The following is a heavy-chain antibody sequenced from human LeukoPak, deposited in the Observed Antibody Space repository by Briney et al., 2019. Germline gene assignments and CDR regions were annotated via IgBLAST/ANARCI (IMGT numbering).Heavy chain of an antibody. CDR1: GFTFSTAW. CDR3: VAMIRGVGN. CDR2: TRNKVNSYTT. J-gene: IGHJ4*02. Sequence: PGGSLRLSCAASGFTFSTAWMDWVRQAPGKGLEWVGRTRNKVNSYTTEYAASVKGRFTISRDDSKNSLYLQMNSLKTEDTAVYYCVAMIRGVGNWGQGTLATVSP. V-gene: IGHV3-72*01. D-gene: IGHD3-10*01.